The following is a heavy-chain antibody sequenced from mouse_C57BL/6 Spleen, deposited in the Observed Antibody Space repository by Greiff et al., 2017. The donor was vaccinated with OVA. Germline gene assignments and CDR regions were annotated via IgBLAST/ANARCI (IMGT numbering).Heavy chain of an antibody. J-gene: IGHJ4*01. CDR2: INPNNGGT. CDR1: GYTFTDYN. V-gene: IGHV1-18*01. Sequence: VQLQQSGPELVKPGASVKIPCKASGYTFTDYNMDWVKQSHGKSLEWIGDINPNNGGTIYNQKFKGKATLTVDKSSSTAYMELRSLTSEDTAVYYCARKEDDGYYAMDYWGQGTSVTVSS. D-gene: IGHD2-3*01. CDR3: ARKEDDGYYAMDY.